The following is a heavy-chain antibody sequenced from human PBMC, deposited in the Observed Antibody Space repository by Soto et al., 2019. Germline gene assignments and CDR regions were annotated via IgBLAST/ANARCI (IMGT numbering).Heavy chain of an antibody. D-gene: IGHD1-7*01. J-gene: IGHJ5*02. CDR3: ARSGIATYNWNYAYNWFDP. CDR2: ISSSSSYI. V-gene: IGHV3-21*01. CDR1: GFTFSSYS. Sequence: EVQLVESGGGLVKPGGSLRLSCAASGFTFSSYSMNWVRQAPGKGLEWVSSISSSSSYIYYADSVKGRFTISRDNAKNSLYLQMNSLRAEDTAMYYCARSGIATYNWNYAYNWFDPWGQGTLVTVSS.